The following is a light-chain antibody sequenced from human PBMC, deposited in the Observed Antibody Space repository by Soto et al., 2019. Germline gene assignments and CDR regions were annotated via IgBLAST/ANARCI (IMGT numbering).Light chain of an antibody. CDR2: DAS. Sequence: IVLTQSPATLSVSPGERATFSCRASQVFGSSLAWYQQKPGQAPRLLIYDASTRATGIPARFSGSGSGTEFTLTISSLQSEDFAVYYCQQYSDWPLTFGQGTKVDIK. CDR3: QQYSDWPLT. CDR1: QVFGSS. J-gene: IGKJ1*01. V-gene: IGKV3-15*01.